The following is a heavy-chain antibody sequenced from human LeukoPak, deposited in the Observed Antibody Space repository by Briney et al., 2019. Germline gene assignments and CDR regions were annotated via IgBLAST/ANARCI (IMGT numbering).Heavy chain of an antibody. Sequence: ASVKVSCKASGYTFTGYHMHWVRQAPGQGLEWMGRINPNTGGTDYAQKFQGRVTMTRDTSISTAYMDLSRLRSDDTAVYYCARDYCSSTSCLFDYWGQGTLVAVSS. V-gene: IGHV1-2*06. CDR1: GYTFTGYH. D-gene: IGHD2-2*01. CDR3: ARDYCSSTSCLFDY. CDR2: INPNTGGT. J-gene: IGHJ4*02.